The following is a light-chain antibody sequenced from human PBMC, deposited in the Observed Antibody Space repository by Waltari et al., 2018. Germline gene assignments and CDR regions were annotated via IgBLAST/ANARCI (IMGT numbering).Light chain of an antibody. Sequence: QSALTQPASVSGSPGESITISCTGTTSDIGGYNYVSWDQQHSCKAPKLRIDEVNIRPSGVSNRVSVSKSGNTASLTISGLQADDEAEYYCSSYRSINIIIFGGGTKLSVL. CDR1: TSDIGGYNY. CDR2: EVN. CDR3: SSYRSINIII. J-gene: IGLJ2*01. V-gene: IGLV2-14*01.